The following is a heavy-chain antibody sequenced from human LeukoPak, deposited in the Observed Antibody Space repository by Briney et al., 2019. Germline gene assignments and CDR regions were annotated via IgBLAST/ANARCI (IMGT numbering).Heavy chain of an antibody. J-gene: IGHJ6*03. Sequence: SGGSLRLSCAASGFTFSSYGLSWVRQAPGKGLEWVSGINWNGGSTGYADSVKGRFTISRDNAKNSLYLQMNSLRAEDTALYYCARDGYSSGIWGYYYYYMDVWGKGTTVTVSS. CDR2: INWNGGST. D-gene: IGHD6-19*01. CDR3: ARDGYSSGIWGYYYYYMDV. CDR1: GFTFSSYG. V-gene: IGHV3-20*04.